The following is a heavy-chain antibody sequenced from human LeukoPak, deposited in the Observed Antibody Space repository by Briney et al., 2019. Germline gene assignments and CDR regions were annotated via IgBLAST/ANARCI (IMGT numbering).Heavy chain of an antibody. V-gene: IGHV3-30*18. CDR2: ISYDGSYK. CDR1: EFTFSDYG. D-gene: IGHD6-19*01. Sequence: GGSLRLSCAASEFTFSDYGMHWVRQAPGKGLEWVAVISYDGSYKYYADSVKGRFTISRDNSKNTLYLQMNSLRIEDTAVYYCAKDPQQWLVTGGDYFDCWGQGTLDTVSS. J-gene: IGHJ4*02. CDR3: AKDPQQWLVTGGDYFDC.